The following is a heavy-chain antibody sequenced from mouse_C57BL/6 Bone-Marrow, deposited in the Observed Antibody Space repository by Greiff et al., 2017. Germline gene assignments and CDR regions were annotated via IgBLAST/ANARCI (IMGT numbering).Heavy chain of an antibody. CDR3: SSEERD. CDR1: GYTFTSYG. Sequence: QVHVKQSGAELARPGASVKLSCKASGYTFTSYGISWVKQRTGQGLEWIGEIYPRSGNTYYNEKFKGKATLTADKSSSTAYMELRSLTSEDSAVYFCSSEERDWGQGTLVTVSA. J-gene: IGHJ3*01. CDR2: IYPRSGNT. V-gene: IGHV1-81*01.